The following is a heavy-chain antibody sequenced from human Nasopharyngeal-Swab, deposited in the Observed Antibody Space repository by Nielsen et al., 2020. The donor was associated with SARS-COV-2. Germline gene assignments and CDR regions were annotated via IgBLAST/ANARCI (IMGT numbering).Heavy chain of an antibody. CDR3: TRLTYYYGSSSGG. D-gene: IGHD3-22*01. CDR2: INADGSST. V-gene: IGHV3-74*01. J-gene: IGHJ4*02. Sequence: GESLKISCVASGFTFGNYWMHWVRQVPGKGLVWVSHINADGSSTTYADSVKGRFTISRDNAKNTLYLQMDNLRAEDTAVYYCTRLTYYYGSSSGGWGQGTLVTVSS. CDR1: GFTFGNYW.